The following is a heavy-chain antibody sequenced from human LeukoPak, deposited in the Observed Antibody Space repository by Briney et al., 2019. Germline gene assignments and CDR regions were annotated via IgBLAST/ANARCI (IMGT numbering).Heavy chain of an antibody. CDR1: GFXFKTYA. CDR3: AKEVRESAWFYFDY. J-gene: IGHJ4*02. V-gene: IGHV3-23*01. Sequence: GGSLRLSCAASGFXFKTYAISWVRQAPGKGLEWVSGIRSSGDSTYYADSVKGRFTISRDNSRNTLYLQMNSLSAEDTAVYYCAKEVRESAWFYFDYWGQGTLATVSS. D-gene: IGHD3-10*01. CDR2: IRSSGDST.